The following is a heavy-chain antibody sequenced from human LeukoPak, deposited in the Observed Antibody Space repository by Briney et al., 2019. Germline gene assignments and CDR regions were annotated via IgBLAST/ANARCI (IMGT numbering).Heavy chain of an antibody. V-gene: IGHV3-48*01. CDR3: ARDLSDYGATRFDY. J-gene: IGHJ4*02. Sequence: PGWSHGVACAAPGITDSLYSRKWVRQASGKGLDSVSYISSSSSTIYYADSVKGRFTISRDNAKNSLYLQMNSLRAKDTAVYYCARDLSDYGATRFDYWGQGTLVTVSS. CDR2: ISSSSSTI. CDR1: GITDSLYS. D-gene: IGHD4/OR15-4a*01.